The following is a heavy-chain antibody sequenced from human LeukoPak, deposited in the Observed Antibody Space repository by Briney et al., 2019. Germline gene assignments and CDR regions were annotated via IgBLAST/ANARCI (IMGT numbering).Heavy chain of an antibody. CDR1: GFTFSSYA. V-gene: IGHV3-30*04. J-gene: IGHJ4*02. D-gene: IGHD4-17*01. CDR2: ISYDGSNK. CDR3: VRGLRSSDY. Sequence: PGGSLRLSCAASGFTFSSYAMHWVRQAPGKGLEWVAVISYDGSNKYYADSVKGRFTISRDNSKNTLYLQMNSLRAEDTAVYYCVRGLRSSDYWGQGTLVTVSS.